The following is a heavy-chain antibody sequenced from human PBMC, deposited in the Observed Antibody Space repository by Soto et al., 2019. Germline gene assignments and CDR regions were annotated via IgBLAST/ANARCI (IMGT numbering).Heavy chain of an antibody. D-gene: IGHD6-13*01. V-gene: IGHV4-31*03. Sequence: SETLSLTCTVSGTSIRSGGYDWTWIPRRPGKGLEWLGYIYYRGSTYYNPSLKTRVTLSLDPSKSQCSLTLTSVTAADTAIYYCASDLSGSRATIDYWGLGALVTVSS. J-gene: IGHJ4*02. CDR1: GTSIRSGGYD. CDR3: ASDLSGSRATIDY. CDR2: IYYRGST.